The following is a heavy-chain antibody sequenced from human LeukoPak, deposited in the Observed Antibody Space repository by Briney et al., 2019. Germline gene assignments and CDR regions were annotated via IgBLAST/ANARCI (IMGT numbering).Heavy chain of an antibody. CDR2: IYHSGST. CDR3: ARLRSSSWLLIDY. V-gene: IGHV4-59*08. CDR1: GGSISSYS. J-gene: IGHJ4*02. Sequence: SETLSLTCTASGGSISSYSWSWIRQPPGEGLEWIGYIYHSGSTNYNSSLKSRVTISVDTSKNQFSLNLSSVTAADTAVYYCARLRSSSWLLIDYWGQGTLVTVSS. D-gene: IGHD6-13*01.